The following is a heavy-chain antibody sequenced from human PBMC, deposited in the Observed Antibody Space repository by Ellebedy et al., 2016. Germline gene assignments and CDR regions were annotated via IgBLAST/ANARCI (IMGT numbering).Heavy chain of an antibody. D-gene: IGHD3-10*01. V-gene: IGHV3-74*01. J-gene: IGHJ4*02. CDR1: GLTFSSYW. CDR3: ARAGLYGSGSY. Sequence: GESLKISCAASGLTFSSYWMHWVRQAPGKGLVWVSRINSDGSSTSYADSVKGRFTISRDNAKNTLYLQMNSLRAEDTAVYYCARAGLYGSGSYWGQGTLVTVSS. CDR2: INSDGSST.